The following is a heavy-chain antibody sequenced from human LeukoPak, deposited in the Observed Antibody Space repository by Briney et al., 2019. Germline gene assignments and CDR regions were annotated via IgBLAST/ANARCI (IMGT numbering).Heavy chain of an antibody. CDR3: ARRRSHHVDY. CDR1: GYNFATSW. V-gene: IGHV5-51*01. CDR2: IYPSDSDT. Sequence: GESLKISCKSSGYNFATSWIGWVRQMSGKGLEWMGIIYPSDSDTRYSPSFQGQVTISADKSISTAYLQWSSLTASDTAMYYCARRRSHHVDYWGQGTLVTVSS. D-gene: IGHD1-26*01. J-gene: IGHJ4*02.